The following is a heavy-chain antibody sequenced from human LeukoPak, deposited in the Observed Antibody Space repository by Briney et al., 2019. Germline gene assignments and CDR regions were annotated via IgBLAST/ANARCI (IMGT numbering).Heavy chain of an antibody. CDR2: IIPILGIA. CDR3: ARDKSKSIAALGWFDP. V-gene: IGHV1-69*04. D-gene: IGHD6-6*01. J-gene: IGHJ5*02. CDR1: GGTFSSYA. Sequence: GASVKVSCKASGGTFSSYAISWVRQAPGQGLEWMGRIIPILGIANYAQKFQGRVTITVDKSTSTAYMELSSLRSEDTAVYYCARDKSKSIAALGWFDPWGQGTLVTVSS.